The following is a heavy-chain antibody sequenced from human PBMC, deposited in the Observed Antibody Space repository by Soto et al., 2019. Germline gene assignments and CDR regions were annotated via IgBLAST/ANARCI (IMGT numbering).Heavy chain of an antibody. CDR3: ARDRQDGYSSSSGPDYYYYGMDV. CDR2: IYHSGST. CDR1: GYSISSGYY. Sequence: SETLSLTCAVSGYSISSGYYWGWIRQPPGKGLEWIGSIYHSGSTYYNPSLKSRVTVSVDTSKNQFSLKLSSVTAADTAVYYCARDRQDGYSSSSGPDYYYYGMDVWGQGTTVTVSS. D-gene: IGHD6-6*01. J-gene: IGHJ6*02. V-gene: IGHV4-38-2*02.